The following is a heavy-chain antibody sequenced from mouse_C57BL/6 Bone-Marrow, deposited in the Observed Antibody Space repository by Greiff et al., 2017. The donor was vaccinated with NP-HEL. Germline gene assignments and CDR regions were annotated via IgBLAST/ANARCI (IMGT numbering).Heavy chain of an antibody. CDR1: GFTFSDYY. J-gene: IGHJ1*03. CDR2: INYDGSST. Sequence: EVKVVESEGGLVQPGSSMKLSCTASGFTFSDYYMAWVRQVPEKGLEWVANINYDGSSTYYLDSLKSRFIISRDNAKNILYLQMSSLKSEDTATYYCARVPYYYGSSWYFDVWGTGTTVTVSS. D-gene: IGHD1-1*01. V-gene: IGHV5-16*01. CDR3: ARVPYYYGSSWYFDV.